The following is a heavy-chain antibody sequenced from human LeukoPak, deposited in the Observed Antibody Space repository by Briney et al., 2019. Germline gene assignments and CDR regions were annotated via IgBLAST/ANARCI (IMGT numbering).Heavy chain of an antibody. CDR2: IIPILGIA. CDR3: ASSYYDSSGAYYYGMDV. CDR1: GGTFSSYA. Sequence: ASVKVSCKASGGTFSSYAISWVRQAPGQGLEWMGGIIPILGIANYAQKFQGRVTITADKSTSTAYMELSGLRSEDTAVYYCASSYYDSSGAYYYGMDVWGQGTTVTVSS. J-gene: IGHJ6*02. V-gene: IGHV1-69*10. D-gene: IGHD3-22*01.